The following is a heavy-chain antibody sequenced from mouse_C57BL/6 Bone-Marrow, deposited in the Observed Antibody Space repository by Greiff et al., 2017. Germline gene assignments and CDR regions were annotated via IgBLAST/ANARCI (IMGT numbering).Heavy chain of an antibody. J-gene: IGHJ2*01. D-gene: IGHD1-2*01. CDR2: IYPRSGNT. CDR1: GYTFTSYG. CDR3: ARVRPRRGYFDY. Sequence: QVQLKQSGAELARPGASVKLSCKASGYTFTSYGISWVKQRTGQGLEWIGEIYPRSGNTYYNEKFKGKATLTADKSSSTAYMELRSLTSEDSAVYFYARVRPRRGYFDYWGQGTTLTVSS. V-gene: IGHV1-81*01.